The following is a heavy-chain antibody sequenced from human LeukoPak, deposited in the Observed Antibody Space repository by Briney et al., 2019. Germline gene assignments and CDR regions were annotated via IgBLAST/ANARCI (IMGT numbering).Heavy chain of an antibody. V-gene: IGHV3-53*01. CDR3: ARESLRSGGAFDI. CDR1: GFTFSSNY. CDR2: IYSGGST. D-gene: IGHD6-19*01. Sequence: GGSLRLSCAASGFTFSSNYMSWVRQAPGKGLEWVSVIYSGGSTYYADSVKGRFTISRDNSKNTLYLQMNSLRAEDTAVYYCARESLRSGGAFDIWGQGTMVTVSS. J-gene: IGHJ3*02.